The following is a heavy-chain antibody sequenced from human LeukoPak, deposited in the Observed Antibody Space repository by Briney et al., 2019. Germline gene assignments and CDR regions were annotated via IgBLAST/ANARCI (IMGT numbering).Heavy chain of an antibody. J-gene: IGHJ4*02. CDR1: GYTFSNFG. D-gene: IGHD2-2*01. CDR3: ARDGTSTDDY. Sequence: AASVKVSCKTSGYTFSNFGINWVRQAPGQGLEWMGWISGNNDNPNYGQKFQGRLTVTTDTSTSTAYMELGNLRFDDTAVYYCARDGTSTDDYWGQGTLVTVSS. V-gene: IGHV1-18*01. CDR2: ISGNNDNP.